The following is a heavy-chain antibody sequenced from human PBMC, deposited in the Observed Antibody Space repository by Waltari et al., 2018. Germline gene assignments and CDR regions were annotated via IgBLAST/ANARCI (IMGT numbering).Heavy chain of an antibody. Sequence: EVQLVESGGGLVQPGRSLRLSCAASGFTFDDYAMHWVRQAPGKGLEWVSGIRWDSGSIGYADSVKGRFTISRDNAKNSLYLQMNSLRAEDTALYYCAKDIEYSSSNGMDVWGQGTTVTVSS. V-gene: IGHV3-9*01. CDR3: AKDIEYSSSNGMDV. J-gene: IGHJ6*02. D-gene: IGHD6-6*01. CDR2: IRWDSGSI. CDR1: GFTFDDYA.